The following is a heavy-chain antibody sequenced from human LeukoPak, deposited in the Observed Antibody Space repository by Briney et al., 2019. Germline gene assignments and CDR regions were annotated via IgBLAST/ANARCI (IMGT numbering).Heavy chain of an antibody. CDR2: MPYDGSNK. J-gene: IGHJ5*02. CDR3: GKKPGTYNDYGGGS. V-gene: IGHV3-30*02. CDR1: GFIFSGFG. Sequence: PGGSLRLSCAASGFIFSGFGMHWVRQAPGKGLEWVAFMPYDGSNKYYADSVKGRFTISRDNSKNTLYLQMNSLRPADTAVYFCGKKPGTYNDYGGGSWGQGTLVIVSS. D-gene: IGHD4/OR15-4a*01.